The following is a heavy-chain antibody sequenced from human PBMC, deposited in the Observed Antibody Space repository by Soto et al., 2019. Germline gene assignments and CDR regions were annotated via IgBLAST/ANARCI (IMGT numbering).Heavy chain of an antibody. CDR2: IRSNADGGTR. V-gene: IGHV3-15*01. CDR3: ASETSSGTSDY. D-gene: IGHD1-26*01. Sequence: GESLKISCXASGFTFTNAWMSWVRQAPGKGLEWVGRIRSNADGGTRDYAAPVKGRFTISRDDSKNTVYLQMNSLKTEDTAVYYCASETSSGTSDYWGQGTLVTVSS. J-gene: IGHJ4*02. CDR1: GFTFTNAW.